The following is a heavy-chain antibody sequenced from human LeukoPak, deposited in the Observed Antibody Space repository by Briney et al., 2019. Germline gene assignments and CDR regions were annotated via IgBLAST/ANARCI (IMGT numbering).Heavy chain of an antibody. D-gene: IGHD3-10*01. CDR2: IKYDGSEK. Sequence: GGSLRLSCTGSGFAFSNYWMSWVRQAPGKGLEWVANIKYDGSEKYYVDSVKGRLAISRDNAKNSLYLQMNSLRAEDTAVYYCAREPVRKRWFDSWGQGTLVTVSS. CDR1: GFAFSNYW. V-gene: IGHV3-7*03. J-gene: IGHJ5*01. CDR3: AREPVRKRWFDS.